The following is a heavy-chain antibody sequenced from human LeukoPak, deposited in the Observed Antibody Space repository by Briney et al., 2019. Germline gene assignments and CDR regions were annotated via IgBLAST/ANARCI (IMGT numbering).Heavy chain of an antibody. V-gene: IGHV3-48*01. CDR3: ARDETPTNGYDSYDF. Sequence: GGSLRLSCAASGFTLSTYNINWVRQAPGKGLEWVSYIGSGSGTIYYADSVKGRFAISRDNARNSLYLQMNSLRAEDTAVYYCARDETPTNGYDSYDFWGQGTLVTVST. CDR1: GFTLSTYN. D-gene: IGHD5-12*01. J-gene: IGHJ4*02. CDR2: IGSGSGTI.